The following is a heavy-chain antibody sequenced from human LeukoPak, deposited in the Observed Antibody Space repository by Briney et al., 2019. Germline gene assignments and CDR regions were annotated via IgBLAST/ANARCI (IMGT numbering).Heavy chain of an antibody. CDR1: GGSISSYY. V-gene: IGHV4-59*01. D-gene: IGHD4-17*01. J-gene: IGHJ6*03. Sequence: SETLSLTCTVSGGSISSYYWSWIRQPPGKGLEWIGYIYYSGSTNYNPSLKSRVTISVDTSKNQFSLKLSSVTAADTAVYYCARGRTVTTAARYYYYYYYMDVWGKGTTVTVSS. CDR3: ARGRTVTTAARYYYYYYYMDV. CDR2: IYYSGST.